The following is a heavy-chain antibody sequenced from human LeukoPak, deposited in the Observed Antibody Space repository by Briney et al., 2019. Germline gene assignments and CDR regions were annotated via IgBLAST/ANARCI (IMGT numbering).Heavy chain of an antibody. CDR3: ARSGGSGDNNWFDP. CDR2: IIPILGIT. J-gene: IGHJ5*02. CDR1: GYTFTSYG. Sequence: SVKVSCKASGYTFTSYGISWVRQAPGQGLQWMGRIIPILGITNYAQKFQGRVTISADKSTNTAYMELSSLRSDDTAFYYCARSGGSGDNNWFDPWGQGTLVTVSS. D-gene: IGHD3-10*01. V-gene: IGHV1-69*04.